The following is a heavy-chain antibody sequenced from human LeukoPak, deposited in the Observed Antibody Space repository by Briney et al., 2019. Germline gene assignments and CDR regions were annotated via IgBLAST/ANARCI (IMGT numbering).Heavy chain of an antibody. J-gene: IGHJ4*02. Sequence: SETLSLTCTVSGGSISSYYWSWIRQPPGKGLEWIGYISYSGSTNYNPSLKSRVPISVDTSKNQFSLKLTSVTAADTAVYYCARVGYGSGSYYRTQTFDYWGQGALVTVSS. CDR2: ISYSGST. V-gene: IGHV4-59*01. D-gene: IGHD3-10*01. CDR3: ARVGYGSGSYYRTQTFDY. CDR1: GGSISSYY.